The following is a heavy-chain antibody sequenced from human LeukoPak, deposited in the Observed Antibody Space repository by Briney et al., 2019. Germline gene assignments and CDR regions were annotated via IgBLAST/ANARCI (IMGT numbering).Heavy chain of an antibody. V-gene: IGHV4-59*01. CDR3: AGHSARHQSSPSDY. J-gene: IGHJ4*02. CDR2: IYYSGST. CDR1: GGSISSYY. D-gene: IGHD2-2*01. Sequence: SETLSLTCTVSGGSISSYYWSWIRQPPGKGLEWIGYIYYSGSTNYNPSLKSRVTISVDTSKNQFSLKLSSVTAADTAVYYCAGHSARHQSSPSDYWAREPWSPSPQ.